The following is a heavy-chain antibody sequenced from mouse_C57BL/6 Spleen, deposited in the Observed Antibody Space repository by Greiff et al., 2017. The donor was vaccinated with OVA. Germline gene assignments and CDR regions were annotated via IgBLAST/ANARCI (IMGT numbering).Heavy chain of an antibody. Sequence: EVKLVESEGGLVQPGSSMKLSCTASGFTFSDYYMAWVRQVPEKGLEWVANINYDGSSTYYLDSLKSRFIISRDNAKNILYLQMSSLKSEDTATYYCARYSSGYDYAMDYWGQGTSVTVSS. V-gene: IGHV5-16*01. CDR3: ARYSSGYDYAMDY. D-gene: IGHD3-2*02. CDR1: GFTFSDYY. CDR2: INYDGSST. J-gene: IGHJ4*01.